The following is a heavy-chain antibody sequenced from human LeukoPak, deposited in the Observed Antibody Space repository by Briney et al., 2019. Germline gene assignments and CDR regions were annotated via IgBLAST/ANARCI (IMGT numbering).Heavy chain of an antibody. Sequence: GGSLRLSCAASGFTFSSYGMNWVRQAPGKGPEWVSSISSISTYTHYADSVKDRFTISRDNAKNSLYLQMNSLRAEDTAVYYCTRTHIAQYDFWTASLWGQGTLVTVSS. CDR1: GFTFSSYG. D-gene: IGHD3-3*01. CDR3: TRTHIAQYDFWTASL. V-gene: IGHV3-21*01. J-gene: IGHJ4*02. CDR2: ISSISTYT.